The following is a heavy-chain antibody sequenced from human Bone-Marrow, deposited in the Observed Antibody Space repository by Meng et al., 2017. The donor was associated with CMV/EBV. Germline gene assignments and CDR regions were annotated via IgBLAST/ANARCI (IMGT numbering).Heavy chain of an antibody. CDR2: INPNSGGT. D-gene: IGHD6-19*01. J-gene: IGHJ6*02. V-gene: IGHV1-2*02. CDR1: GYTFTGYY. Sequence: ASVNVSCKASGYTFTGYYMHWVRQAPGQGLEWMGWINPNSGGTNYAQKFQGRVTMTRDTFISTAYMELSRLRSDDTAVYYCARMYSSGWYSFYYYYGMDVWGQGTTVTVSS. CDR3: ARMYSSGWYSFYYYYGMDV.